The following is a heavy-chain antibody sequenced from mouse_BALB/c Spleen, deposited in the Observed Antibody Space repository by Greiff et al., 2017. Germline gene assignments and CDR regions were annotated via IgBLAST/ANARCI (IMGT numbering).Heavy chain of an antibody. CDR2: INPSTGYT. CDR1: GYTFTSYW. J-gene: IGHJ3*01. V-gene: IGHV1-7*01. CDR3: AREVRAWFAY. Sequence: VKLVESGAELAKPGASVMMSCKASGYTFTSYWMHWVKQRPGQGLEWIGYINPSTGYTEYNQKFKDKATLTADKSSSTAYMQLSSLTSEDSAVYYCAREVRAWFAYWGQGTLVTVSA. D-gene: IGHD2-14*01.